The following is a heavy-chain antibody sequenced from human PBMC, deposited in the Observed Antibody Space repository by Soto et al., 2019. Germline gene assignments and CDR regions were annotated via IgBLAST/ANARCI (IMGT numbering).Heavy chain of an antibody. D-gene: IGHD2-15*01. J-gene: IGHJ4*02. CDR1: GGSVSSGSYY. CDR2: IYYSGST. Sequence: QVQLQESGPGLVKPSETLSLTCTVSGGSVSSGSYYWSWIRQPPGKGLEWIGYIYYSGSTNYNPSHKSRVTISVDTSKNQFSLKLSSVTAADTAVYYCARRHYCSGGSCYLFDYWGQGTLVTVSS. V-gene: IGHV4-61*01. CDR3: ARRHYCSGGSCYLFDY.